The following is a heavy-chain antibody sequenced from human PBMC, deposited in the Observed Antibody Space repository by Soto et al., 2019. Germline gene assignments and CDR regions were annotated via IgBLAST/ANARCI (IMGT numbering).Heavy chain of an antibody. J-gene: IGHJ6*02. D-gene: IGHD4-4*01. Sequence: QVHLVQSGAEVKKPGASVKVSCRASGYTFTSSGISWVRQAPGQGLEWMGLINTYNGYTNYPQNFQGRVTMTTDTSTGTVYMELRSLTSDDTAVYYCARDLTKGLDVWGQGTTVTVSS. CDR1: GYTFTSSG. V-gene: IGHV1-18*01. CDR2: INTYNGYT. CDR3: ARDLTKGLDV.